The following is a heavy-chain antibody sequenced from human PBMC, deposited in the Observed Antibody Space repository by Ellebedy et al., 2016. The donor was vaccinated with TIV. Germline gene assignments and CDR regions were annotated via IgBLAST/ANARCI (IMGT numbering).Heavy chain of an antibody. J-gene: IGHJ6*02. D-gene: IGHD2/OR15-2a*01. CDR2: ISSESGTT. Sequence: GGSLRLXXAASGFTFRNYGMTWVRQAPGKGLEWVSRISSESGTTYYADSVKGRFTISRDDSKNTLHLHMNSLRADDTAIYYCAKRIVTNSPEYPYGLDVWGRGTTVTVSS. CDR3: AKRIVTNSPEYPYGLDV. V-gene: IGHV3-23*01. CDR1: GFTFRNYG.